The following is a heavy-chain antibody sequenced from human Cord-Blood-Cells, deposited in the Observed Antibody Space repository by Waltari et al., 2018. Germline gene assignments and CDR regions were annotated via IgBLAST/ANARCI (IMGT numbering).Heavy chain of an antibody. Sequence: QVQLVEYGGGVVQPGRSRRLSCAASGFTFSTFGMHWARQAPGKGLAWVAVIWYDGSNKYYAYSVKGRFTISRDNSKNTLYLQMNSLRAEDTAVYYCARDGGSYYFDYWGQGTLVTVSS. J-gene: IGHJ4*02. D-gene: IGHD1-26*01. CDR1: GFTFSTFG. CDR3: ARDGGSYYFDY. V-gene: IGHV3-33*01. CDR2: IWYDGSNK.